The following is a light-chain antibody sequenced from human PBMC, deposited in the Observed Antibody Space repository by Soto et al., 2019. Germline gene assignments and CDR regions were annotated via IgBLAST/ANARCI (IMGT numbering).Light chain of an antibody. CDR3: QQSYSNPLYS. V-gene: IGKV1-39*01. J-gene: IGKJ2*01. CDR2: AAF. Sequence: DIQMTQSPSSFSASLGDRVTITCRASQSIDRYLSWYQHRPGQAPKVLIYAAFSLKSGVPSRFSGSGSGTDFTITIDNLQPEDFATYYCQQSYSNPLYSFGPGTKVDI. CDR1: QSIDRY.